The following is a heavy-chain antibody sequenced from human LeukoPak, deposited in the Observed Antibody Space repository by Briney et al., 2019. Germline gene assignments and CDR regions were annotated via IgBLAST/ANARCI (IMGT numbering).Heavy chain of an antibody. CDR2: ISSSGSTI. CDR3: ARGAHKRDDYGGFFDY. V-gene: IGHV3-48*03. Sequence: GGSLRLSCAASGFTFSSYEMNWVRQAPGKGLEWVSYISSSGSTIYYADSVKGRFTNSRDNSKNTLYLQMNSLRAEDTAVFYCARGAHKRDDYGGFFDYWGQGTLVTVSS. CDR1: GFTFSSYE. D-gene: IGHD4-23*01. J-gene: IGHJ4*02.